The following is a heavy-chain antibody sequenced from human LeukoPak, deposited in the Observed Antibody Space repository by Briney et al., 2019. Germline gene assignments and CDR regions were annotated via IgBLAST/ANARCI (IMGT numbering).Heavy chain of an antibody. J-gene: IGHJ5*02. CDR1: GFTFSSYA. CDR3: ARATGTTGPNWFDP. V-gene: IGHV4-59*01. Sequence: PGGSLRLSCAASGFTFSSYAMSWVRQAPGKGLEWIGYIYYSGSTNYNPSLKSRVTISVDTSKNQFSLKLSSVTATDTAVYYCARATGTTGPNWFDPWGQGTLVTVSS. D-gene: IGHD1-1*01. CDR2: IYYSGST.